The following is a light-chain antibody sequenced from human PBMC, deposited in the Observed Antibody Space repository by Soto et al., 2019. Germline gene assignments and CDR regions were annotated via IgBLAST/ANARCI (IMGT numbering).Light chain of an antibody. Sequence: EIVLTQSPATLSLSPGERATLSCRASQSVSSYLAWYQQKPGQAPRLLIYDASNRATGIPARFSGSGSGTDFTLTISSLEPEDFGVYYCQQRSKWPLTFGQGTRLESK. V-gene: IGKV3-11*01. J-gene: IGKJ5*01. CDR2: DAS. CDR1: QSVSSY. CDR3: QQRSKWPLT.